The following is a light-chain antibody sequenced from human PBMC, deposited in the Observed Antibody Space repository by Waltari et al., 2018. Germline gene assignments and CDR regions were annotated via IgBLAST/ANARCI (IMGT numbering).Light chain of an antibody. CDR2: VNSDGSL. Sequence: QLMLTQSPSASASLGASVKLTCTLSSGHSSYAIAWHQQQPEKGPRYLMKVNSDGSLIKGDGIPDRFSGSSSGAERYLTISSLQSEDEAEYYCQTGGFGIWVFGGGTKLTVL. V-gene: IGLV4-69*01. J-gene: IGLJ3*02. CDR3: QTGGFGIWV. CDR1: SGHSSYA.